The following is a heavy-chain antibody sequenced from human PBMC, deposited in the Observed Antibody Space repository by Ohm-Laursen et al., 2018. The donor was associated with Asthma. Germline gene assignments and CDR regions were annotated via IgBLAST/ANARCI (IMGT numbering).Heavy chain of an antibody. J-gene: IGHJ3*02. D-gene: IGHD3-3*01. CDR3: VRVTRFRDNSAWSGDFDI. V-gene: IGHV4-30-4*08. CDR2: IYYSGST. CDR1: GDSISSCPYY. Sequence: SQTLSLTCTVSGDSISSCPYYWSWIRQPPGMGLEWIVYIYYSGSTYFNPSLKSRISMSIDTSKKYLSLQLSSVTGADTAVYFCVRVTRFRDNSAWSGDFDIWGQGTMVVVSA.